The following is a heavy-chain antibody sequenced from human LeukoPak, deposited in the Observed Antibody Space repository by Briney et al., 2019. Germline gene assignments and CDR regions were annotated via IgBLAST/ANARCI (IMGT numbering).Heavy chain of an antibody. CDR3: ARAERRDAFDI. J-gene: IGHJ3*02. V-gene: IGHV3-21*01. CDR1: GFTFSSYS. Sequence: PGGTLRRSGAASGFTFSSYSMNWVGQDPGKGLEWVSSISSSSFIYYADSVKGRFTISRDNAKNSLYLQMNSLRAEDTAVYYCARAERRDAFDIWGQGTMVTVSS. CDR2: ISSSSFI. D-gene: IGHD1-26*01.